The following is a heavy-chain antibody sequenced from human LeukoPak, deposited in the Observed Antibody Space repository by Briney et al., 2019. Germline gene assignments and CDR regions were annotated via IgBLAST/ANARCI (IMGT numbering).Heavy chain of an antibody. CDR1: GYTFTTFG. J-gene: IGHJ4*02. D-gene: IGHD2-8*02. Sequence: ASVKVSCKASGYTFTTFGVSWVQQAPGQGLEWMGWISGYNGNTNYAQKFQGRVTMTTNTSTSTAYMELRSLRSDDTAFYYCAREGGEYCTGGVCSPYYFDYWGQGIQVTVSS. CDR3: AREGGEYCTGGVCSPYYFDY. CDR2: ISGYNGNT. V-gene: IGHV1-18*01.